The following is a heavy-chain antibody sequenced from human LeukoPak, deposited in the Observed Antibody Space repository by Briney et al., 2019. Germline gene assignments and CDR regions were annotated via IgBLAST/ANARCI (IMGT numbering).Heavy chain of an antibody. Sequence: PGASLRLSCAASGFTFSNYAMSWVRQAPGKGLEWVSAITVIGGNTYYADSVKGRFTIYRDNSKNTLYLQMNSLRDKDTAVYYCAKWGDFDVLTGYYVPDFWGQGTLVTVSS. CDR3: AKWGDFDVLTGYYVPDF. CDR2: ITVIGGNT. V-gene: IGHV3-23*01. J-gene: IGHJ4*02. CDR1: GFTFSNYA. D-gene: IGHD3-9*01.